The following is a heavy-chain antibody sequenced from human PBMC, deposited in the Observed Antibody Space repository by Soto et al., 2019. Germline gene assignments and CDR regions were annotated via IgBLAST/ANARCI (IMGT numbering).Heavy chain of an antibody. Sequence: QVQLQESGPGLVKPSQTLSLTCTVSGGSISSGGYYWSWIRQHPGKGLEWIGYIYYSGRTYYNPSLXSXFTISVDTPKTQFSLKLSSVTGAETDVNYCARSVFPWGQGTLVTVSS. V-gene: IGHV4-31*03. CDR1: GGSISSGGYY. J-gene: IGHJ5*02. CDR3: ARSVFP. CDR2: IYYSGRT.